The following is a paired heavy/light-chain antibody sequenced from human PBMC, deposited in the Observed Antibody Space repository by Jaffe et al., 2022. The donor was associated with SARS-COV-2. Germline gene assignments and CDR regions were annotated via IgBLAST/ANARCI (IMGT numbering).Heavy chain of an antibody. CDR3: GNPQNRYGGYKWFDP. CDR1: GFTFDSYA. J-gene: IGHJ5*02. D-gene: IGHD3-16*01. Sequence: EVHLLESGGGLVQPGGSLRLSCEASGFTFDSYAMSWVRQTPGKGLEWVSGISGSGDSTYYADSVKGRFTISRDNSKNTLHLQMNSLRVEDTAIYYCGNPQNRYGGYKWFDPWGQGTLVSVSS. V-gene: IGHV3-23*01. CDR2: ISGSGDST.
Light chain of an antibody. V-gene: IGKV1-17*01. J-gene: IGKJ1*01. CDR1: QDIRNG. Sequence: DIQMTQSPSSLSASVGDRVTITCRASQDIRNGLGWYQQKPGKAPKRLIYDASSLQSGVPSRFSGSGSGTEFTLTITSLETEDSATYYCLQQNSYPWTFGQGTKVEIK. CDR2: DAS. CDR3: LQQNSYPWT.